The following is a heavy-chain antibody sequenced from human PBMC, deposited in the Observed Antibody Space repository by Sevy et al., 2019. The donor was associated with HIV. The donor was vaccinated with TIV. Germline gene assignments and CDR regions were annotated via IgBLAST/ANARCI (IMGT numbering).Heavy chain of an antibody. CDR1: GFTFNSHT. V-gene: IGHV3-21*01. Sequence: GGSLRLSSAGSGFTFNSHTMNWVRQAPGKGLEWVSSISSSSSYIYYGDSVKGRFTISRDNAKSSLFLQMNSLRAEDTAIYFCARVKDYGDYGAFDIWGQGTMVTVSS. CDR3: ARVKDYGDYGAFDI. J-gene: IGHJ3*02. D-gene: IGHD4-17*01. CDR2: ISSSSSYI.